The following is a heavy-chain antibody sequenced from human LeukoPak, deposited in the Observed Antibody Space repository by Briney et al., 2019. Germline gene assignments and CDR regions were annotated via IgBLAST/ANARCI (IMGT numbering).Heavy chain of an antibody. CDR2: ISADGGSA. CDR1: GFTFTNSF. CDR3: VRLYGY. J-gene: IGHJ4*02. V-gene: IGHV3-74*01. D-gene: IGHD2-2*02. Sequence: GGSLRLSCTASGFTFTNSFMHWVRHAPGKGPVWVSRISADGGSAFYADSVKGRFTISRDNAKNTLYLQMNSLRAEDTALYYCVRLYGYWGQGTLVTVSS.